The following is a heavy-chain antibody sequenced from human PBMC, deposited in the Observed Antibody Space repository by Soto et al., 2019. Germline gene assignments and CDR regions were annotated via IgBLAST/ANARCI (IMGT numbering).Heavy chain of an antibody. CDR1: GGSISSYY. J-gene: IGHJ3*02. V-gene: IGHV4-59*01. Sequence: SETLSLTCTVSGGSISSYYWSWIRQPPGKGLEWIGYIYYSGSTNYNPSLKSRVTISVDTSKNQFSLKLSSVTAADTAVYYCATYGRYCSSTSCYRGDAFDIWGQGTMVTVSS. CDR3: ATYGRYCSSTSCYRGDAFDI. CDR2: IYYSGST. D-gene: IGHD2-2*01.